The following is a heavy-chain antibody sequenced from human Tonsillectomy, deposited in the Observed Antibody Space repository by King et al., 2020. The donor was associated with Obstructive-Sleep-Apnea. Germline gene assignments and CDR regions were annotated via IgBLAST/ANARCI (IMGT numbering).Heavy chain of an antibody. V-gene: IGHV3-21*01. Sequence: VQLVESGGGLVKPGGSLRLSCAASGFSFSSYSMNWVRQAPGKGLEWGSSISLTNSYLYYADSLKGRFPISRDNAKNSLYLEMNSLRVGDTAVYYCAVGLNLDYWGLGTRVTVSS. J-gene: IGHJ4*02. CDR1: GFSFSSYS. CDR2: ISLTNSYL. D-gene: IGHD1-14*01. CDR3: AVGLNLDY.